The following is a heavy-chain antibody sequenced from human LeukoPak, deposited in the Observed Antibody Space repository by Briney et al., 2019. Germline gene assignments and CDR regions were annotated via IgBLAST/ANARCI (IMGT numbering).Heavy chain of an antibody. CDR3: ARGYYGTFDY. D-gene: IGHD3-22*01. CDR2: INQDGGEK. Sequence: GGSLRLSCAASGFSFSNYWMSWVRQSPGKGLEWVANINQDGGEKYYVDSVRGRFTISRDNAKNSLNLQMNSLRAEDTAVYYCARGYYGTFDYWAREPWSPSPQ. J-gene: IGHJ4*02. CDR1: GFSFSNYW. V-gene: IGHV3-7*01.